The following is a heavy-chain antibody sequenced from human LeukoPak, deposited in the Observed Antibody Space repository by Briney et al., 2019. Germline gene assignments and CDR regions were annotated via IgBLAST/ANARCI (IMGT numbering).Heavy chain of an antibody. D-gene: IGHD2-2*01. CDR3: AKGGAIVVVPAAFFDY. CDR1: GFTFSSYA. CDR2: ISGSGGIT. Sequence: GGSLRLSCAASGFTFSSYAMSWVRQAPGQGLEWVSTISGSGGITYYADSVKGRFTISRDNSKNTLYLQMNSLRAEDTAVYYCAKGGAIVVVPAAFFDYWGQGTLVTVSS. V-gene: IGHV3-23*01. J-gene: IGHJ4*02.